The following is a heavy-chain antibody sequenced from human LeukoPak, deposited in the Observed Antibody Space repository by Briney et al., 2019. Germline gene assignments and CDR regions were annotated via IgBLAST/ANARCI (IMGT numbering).Heavy chain of an antibody. CDR1: GFTFSSYA. J-gene: IGHJ4*02. D-gene: IGHD6-13*01. Sequence: GGSLRLSCAASGFTFSSYAMSWVRQAPGKGLEWVSAISGSGGSTYYADSVKGRFTISRDNSKNTMYLQMNSLRAEDTAVYYCAKGEGSSWYVFACWGQGTLVTVSS. CDR2: ISGSGGST. V-gene: IGHV3-23*01. CDR3: AKGEGSSWYVFAC.